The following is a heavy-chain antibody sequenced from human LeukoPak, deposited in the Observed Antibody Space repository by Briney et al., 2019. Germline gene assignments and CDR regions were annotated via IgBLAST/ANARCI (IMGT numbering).Heavy chain of an antibody. V-gene: IGHV3-53*01. J-gene: IGHJ4*02. CDR1: GFTVSSNY. Sequence: SGGSLRLSCAASGFTVSSNYMSWVRQAPGKGLEWVSVIYSGGSTYYADSVKGRFTISRDNSKNTLYLQMNSLRAEDTAVYYCARDEYSSGWYKSGDYWGQGTLVTVSS. CDR2: IYSGGST. CDR3: ARDEYSSGWYKSGDY. D-gene: IGHD6-19*01.